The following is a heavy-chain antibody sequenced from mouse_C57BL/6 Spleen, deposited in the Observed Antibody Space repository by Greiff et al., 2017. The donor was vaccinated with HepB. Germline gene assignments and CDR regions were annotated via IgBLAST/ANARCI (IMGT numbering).Heavy chain of an antibody. CDR3: AREAYKDYAMDY. Sequence: QVQLQQPGAELVKPGASLQLSCKASGYTFPRYWMYWVKQRPGQGLEWIGMIHPNSGSTNYNEKFKSKATLTVDKSSSTAYMQLSSLTSEDSAVYYCAREAYKDYAMDYWGQGTSVTVSS. D-gene: IGHD2-10*01. CDR2: IHPNSGST. V-gene: IGHV1-64*01. CDR1: GYTFPRYW. J-gene: IGHJ4*01.